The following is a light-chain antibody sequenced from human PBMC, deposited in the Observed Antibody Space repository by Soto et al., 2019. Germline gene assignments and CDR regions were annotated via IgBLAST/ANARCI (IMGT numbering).Light chain of an antibody. V-gene: IGLV3-21*02. CDR2: DDR. J-gene: IGLJ1*01. CDR1: NIGSKS. CDR3: QVLDNYSDHYV. Sequence: SYELTQPPSVSVAPGQTARVTCGGNNIGSKSVHWYQQKPRQAPVLVVFDDRDRPSGIPERFSGSNSANTATLTISRVEAGDEADYYCQVLDNYSDHYVFGTGNKV.